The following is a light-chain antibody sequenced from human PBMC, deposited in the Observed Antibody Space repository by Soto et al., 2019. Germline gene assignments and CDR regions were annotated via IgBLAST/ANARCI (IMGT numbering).Light chain of an antibody. V-gene: IGLV2-14*01. J-gene: IGLJ1*01. CDR3: SSYTISSTTV. Sequence: QSALTQPASVSGSPGQSLTISCTGTSSDIGGYDFVSWYQQQPGKAPKLLICEVSHRPSGVSSRFSASKSGNTASLTISGLQAEDEGDYYCSSYTISSTTVFGTGTKLTVL. CDR2: EVS. CDR1: SSDIGGYDF.